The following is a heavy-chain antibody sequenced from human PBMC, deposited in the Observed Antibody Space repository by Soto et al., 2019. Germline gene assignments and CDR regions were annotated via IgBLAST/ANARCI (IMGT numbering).Heavy chain of an antibody. V-gene: IGHV3-33*01. CDR2: IYYDGSNR. D-gene: IGHD2-8*01. CDR1: GFTFGTYA. J-gene: IGHJ4*01. CDR3: ARAFCTNGVCYYFFDY. Sequence: PGGSLRLSCAASGFTFGTYAMHWVSQAPGKGLEWVAVIYYDGSNRYYGDAVKGRFTISRDNSKSTLYLQMSSPRAEDTAVYYCARAFCTNGVCYYFFDYWGHGTLVTVSS.